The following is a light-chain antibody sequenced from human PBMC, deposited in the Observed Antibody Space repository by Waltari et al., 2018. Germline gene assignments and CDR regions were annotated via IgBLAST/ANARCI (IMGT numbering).Light chain of an antibody. Sequence: DIVMTQSPLSLPVTPGEPASISCRSSQSLLHSNGYNYLDWYLQKPGQSPQLLNYLGSNRASGVPDRFSGSGSGTEFTLKISRVEAEDVGVYYCMQALQTPITFGQGTRLEIK. J-gene: IGKJ5*01. V-gene: IGKV2-28*01. CDR2: LGS. CDR1: QSLLHSNGYNY. CDR3: MQALQTPIT.